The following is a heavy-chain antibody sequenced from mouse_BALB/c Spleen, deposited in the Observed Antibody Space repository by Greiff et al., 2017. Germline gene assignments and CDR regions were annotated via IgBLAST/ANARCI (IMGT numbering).Heavy chain of an antibody. CDR3: ARDYGSSYGGAMDY. CDR1: GFSLTSYG. Sequence: VHLVESGPDLVAPSQSLSITCTVSGFSLTSYGVHWVRQPPGKGLEWLVVIWSDGSTTYNSALKSRLSISKDNSKSQVFLKMNSLQTDDTAMYYCARDYGSSYGGAMDYWGQGTSVTVSS. D-gene: IGHD1-1*01. J-gene: IGHJ4*01. V-gene: IGHV2-6-2*01. CDR2: IWSDGST.